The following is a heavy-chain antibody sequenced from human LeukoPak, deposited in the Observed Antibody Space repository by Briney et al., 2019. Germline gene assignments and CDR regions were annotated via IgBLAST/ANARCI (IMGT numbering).Heavy chain of an antibody. V-gene: IGHV3-30-3*01. Sequence: GSLRLSCAASGFTFSSYAIHWVRQAPGKGLEWVAVISHDGSNEFYPDSVKGRFTISRDNSKNTLYLQMNSLRVEDTAVYYCARQPCTGGTCYFDYWGQGTLVTVSS. CDR3: ARQPCTGGTCYFDY. CDR2: ISHDGSNE. J-gene: IGHJ4*02. CDR1: GFTFSSYA. D-gene: IGHD2-8*02.